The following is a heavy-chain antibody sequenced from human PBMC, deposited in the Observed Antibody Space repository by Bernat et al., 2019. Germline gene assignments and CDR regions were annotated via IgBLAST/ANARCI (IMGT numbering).Heavy chain of an antibody. V-gene: IGHV1-69*02. CDR1: GGTFSSYT. Sequence: QVQLVQSGAEVKKPGSSVKVSCKASGGTFSSYTISWVRQAPGQGLEWMGRIIPILGIANYAQKFQRRVTITADNTTSTAYMELSSLRSEDAAVYYCARSVRDDSSGLFRYWGQGTLVTVSS. J-gene: IGHJ4*02. CDR2: IIPILGIA. D-gene: IGHD3-22*01. CDR3: ARSVRDDSSGLFRY.